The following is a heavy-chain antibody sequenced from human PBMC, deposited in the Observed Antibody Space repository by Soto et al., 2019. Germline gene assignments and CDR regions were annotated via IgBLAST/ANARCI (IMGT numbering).Heavy chain of an antibody. CDR2: ISGSGGST. CDR1: GFTFSSYA. CDR3: ASGKTRTARPSLRYYYYGLDV. D-gene: IGHD6-6*01. V-gene: IGHV3-23*01. J-gene: IGHJ6*02. Sequence: GGSLRLSCAASGFTFSSYAMSWVRQAPGKGLEWVSAISGSGGSTYYADSVKGRFTISRDNSKNTLYLQMNSLRAEDTAVYYCASGKTRTARPSLRYYYYGLDVWGQGTTVTVSS.